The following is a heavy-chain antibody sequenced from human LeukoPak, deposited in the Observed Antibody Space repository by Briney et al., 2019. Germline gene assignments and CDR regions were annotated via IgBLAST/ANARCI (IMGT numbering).Heavy chain of an antibody. CDR2: IWYDGSNK. V-gene: IGHV3-33*06. J-gene: IGHJ4*02. Sequence: GGSLRLSCAASGFTFSSYGMHWVRQAPGKGLEWVAVIWYDGSNKYYADSVKGLFTISRDNSKNTLYMQMKSLRAEDTAVYYCAKDHYYDSSGFDYWGQGTLVTASS. CDR3: AKDHYYDSSGFDY. CDR1: GFTFSSYG. D-gene: IGHD3-22*01.